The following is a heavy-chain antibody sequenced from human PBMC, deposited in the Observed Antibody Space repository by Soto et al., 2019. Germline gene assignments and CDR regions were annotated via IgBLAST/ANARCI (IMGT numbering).Heavy chain of an antibody. D-gene: IGHD3-22*01. Sequence: GGSLRLSCAASGFTFSSYAMSWVRQAPGKGLEWVSAISGSGGSTYYADSVKGRFTISRDNSKNTLYLQMNSLRAEDTAVYYCAKEGYYYDSSGYYYLQFDYWGQGTLVTVSS. J-gene: IGHJ4*02. V-gene: IGHV3-23*01. CDR3: AKEGYYYDSSGYYYLQFDY. CDR1: GFTFSSYA. CDR2: ISGSGGST.